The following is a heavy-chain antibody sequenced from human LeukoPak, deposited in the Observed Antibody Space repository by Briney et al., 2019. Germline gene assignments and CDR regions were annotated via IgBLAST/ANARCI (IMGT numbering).Heavy chain of an antibody. CDR2: IGDSGETT. CDR3: AKIAVAGEKKYFDY. CDR1: GFSFSSYG. D-gene: IGHD6-19*01. J-gene: IGHJ4*02. Sequence: PGGSLRLSCAASGFSFSSYGMSWIRQAPGKGLEWVAVIGDSGETTIYRDSVKGRLTISRDNSKNTLFLQMSGLRAEDTAVYYCAKIAVAGEKKYFDYWGQGTLVTVSS. V-gene: IGHV3-23*01.